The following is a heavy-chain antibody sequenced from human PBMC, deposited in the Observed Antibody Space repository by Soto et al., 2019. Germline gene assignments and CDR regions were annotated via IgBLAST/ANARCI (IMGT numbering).Heavy chain of an antibody. Sequence: GASVKVSCKASGGTFSSYSISWVRHAPGQGLEWMGGIIPIFGTANYAQKFQGRVTITADESTSTAYMELSSLRSEDTAVYYCASVSMVRGVPYYYYGMDVWGQGTTVTVS. CDR2: IIPIFGTA. CDR1: GGTFSSYS. CDR3: ASVSMVRGVPYYYYGMDV. D-gene: IGHD3-10*01. V-gene: IGHV1-69*13. J-gene: IGHJ6*02.